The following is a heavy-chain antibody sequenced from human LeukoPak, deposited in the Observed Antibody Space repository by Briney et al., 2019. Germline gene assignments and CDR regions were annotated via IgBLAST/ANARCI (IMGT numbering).Heavy chain of an antibody. CDR3: ARVLLGGGAFDF. Sequence: PSETLSLTCTVSGGSISNYHWTWIRQPPGQGLEWIGYMYNTGRTDYKYNPSLKSRVTTSLDTSKNQFSLRLSSVTAADTALYFCARVLLGGGAFDFWGQGTMVTVSS. D-gene: IGHD1-26*01. J-gene: IGHJ3*01. V-gene: IGHV4-59*01. CDR1: GGSISNYH. CDR2: MYNTGRTDY.